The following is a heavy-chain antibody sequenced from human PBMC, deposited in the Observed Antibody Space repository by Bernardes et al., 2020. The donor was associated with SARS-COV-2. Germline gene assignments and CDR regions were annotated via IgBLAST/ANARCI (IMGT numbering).Heavy chain of an antibody. D-gene: IGHD3-9*01. V-gene: IGHV3-74*01. CDR2: INSDGSST. J-gene: IGHJ6*02. CDR1: GFTFSSYW. Sequence: GGSLRLSCAASGFTFSSYWMHWVRQAPGKGLVWVSRINSDGSSTSYADSVKGRFTISRDNAKNTLYLQMNSLRAEDTAVYYCAREGHDMPYYYYGMDVWGQGTTVTVSS. CDR3: AREGHDMPYYYYGMDV.